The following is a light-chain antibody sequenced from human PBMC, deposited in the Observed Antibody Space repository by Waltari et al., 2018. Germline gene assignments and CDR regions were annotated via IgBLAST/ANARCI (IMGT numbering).Light chain of an antibody. Sequence: DIVVTQSPLSLPVTPGEPASISCRFSQSLLHRNGNNYLDWYLQKPGQSQQLLIYLGSNRASGVPDRFSGSGSGTDFTLRISRVEAEDVGVYYCMQSLQTLWTFGQGTKVEIK. CDR2: LGS. CDR1: QSLLHRNGNNY. CDR3: MQSLQTLWT. J-gene: IGKJ1*01. V-gene: IGKV2-28*01.